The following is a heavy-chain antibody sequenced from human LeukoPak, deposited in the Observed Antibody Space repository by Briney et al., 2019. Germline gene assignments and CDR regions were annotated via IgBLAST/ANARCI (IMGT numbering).Heavy chain of an antibody. V-gene: IGHV4-59*01. CDR2: IYYSGST. J-gene: IGHJ6*03. Sequence: SETLSLTCTVSGGSISSYYWSWIRQPPGKGLEWIGYIYYSGSTNYNPSLKSRVTISVDTSKNQFSLKLSSVTAADTAVYYCARGSRGYYGSGSYYNVRASSYYYYMDVWGKGTTVTISS. CDR1: GGSISSYY. D-gene: IGHD3-10*01. CDR3: ARGSRGYYGSGSYYNVRASSYYYYMDV.